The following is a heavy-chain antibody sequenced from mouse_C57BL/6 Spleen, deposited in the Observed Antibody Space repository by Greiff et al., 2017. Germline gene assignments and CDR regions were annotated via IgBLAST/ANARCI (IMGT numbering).Heavy chain of an antibody. CDR1: GYTFTSYW. CDR3: ARAYYSNYVDWFAY. J-gene: IGHJ3*01. V-gene: IGHV1-72*01. Sequence: VQLQQPGPELVKPGASVKLSCKASGYTFTSYWMHWVKQRPGRGLEWIGRIDPNSGGTKYNEKFKSKATLTVDKPSSTAYMQLSSLTSEDSVVYFCARAYYSNYVDWFAYWGQGTLVTVSA. CDR2: IDPNSGGT. D-gene: IGHD2-5*01.